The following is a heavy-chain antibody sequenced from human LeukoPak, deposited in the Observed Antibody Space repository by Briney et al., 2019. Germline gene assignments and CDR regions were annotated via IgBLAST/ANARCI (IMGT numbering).Heavy chain of an antibody. Sequence: GGSLRLSCSASGFNFNYFAMSWIRQAPGKRLEWVSTIGDSGSGGSYADSVRGRFAISRDNSKNIVYLQMHSLRVDDSAVYYCSRIKYGGNSGYHFDYWGQGTLVTVSS. CDR1: GFNFNYFA. CDR2: IGDSGSGG. V-gene: IGHV3-23*01. D-gene: IGHD4-23*01. CDR3: SRIKYGGNSGYHFDY. J-gene: IGHJ4*02.